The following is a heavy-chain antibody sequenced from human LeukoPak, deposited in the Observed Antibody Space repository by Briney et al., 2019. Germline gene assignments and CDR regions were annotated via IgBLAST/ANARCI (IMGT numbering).Heavy chain of an antibody. CDR2: VSSSGTKI. D-gene: IGHD2/OR15-2a*01. Sequence: PGGSLRLSCAASGFTFSSHAVNWVRQAPGKGLEWVSSVSSSGTKIFYADSVRGRFTVSRDNAGNSLSLQMDSLRVEDTAVYYCTRELLSLQQGLDYWGQGTLVTVSS. J-gene: IGHJ4*02. V-gene: IGHV3-21*01. CDR3: TRELLSLQQGLDY. CDR1: GFTFSSHA.